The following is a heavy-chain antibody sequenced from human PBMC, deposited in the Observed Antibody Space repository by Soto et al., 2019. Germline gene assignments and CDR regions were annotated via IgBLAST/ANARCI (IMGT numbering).Heavy chain of an antibody. D-gene: IGHD3-22*01. CDR2: IYYSGTT. Sequence: QVQLQESGPGLVKPSETLSLTCTVSDGSISSYYWSWIRQPPGKGLEWIGHIYYSGTTNYNPSLKIRVNISVDTSKHQFSLKLSSVTAADTAVYYCARHYYDPSVRNWGGTFDSWGRGALVTVSS. CDR1: DGSISSYY. CDR3: ARHYYDPSVRNWGGTFDS. J-gene: IGHJ4*02. V-gene: IGHV4-59*08.